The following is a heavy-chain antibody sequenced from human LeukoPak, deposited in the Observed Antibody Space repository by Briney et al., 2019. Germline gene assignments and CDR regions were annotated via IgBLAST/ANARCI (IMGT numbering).Heavy chain of an antibody. J-gene: IGHJ4*02. D-gene: IGHD4-17*01. Sequence: GGSLRLSCAASGFTFSGYEVNWVRQAPGKGLEWVSYISSSGSTIYYADSVKGRFTISRDNAKNSLYLQMNSLRAEDTAVYYCARERGDYAFDYWGQGPLVTVSS. CDR3: ARERGDYAFDY. CDR1: GFTFSGYE. CDR2: ISSSGSTI. V-gene: IGHV3-48*03.